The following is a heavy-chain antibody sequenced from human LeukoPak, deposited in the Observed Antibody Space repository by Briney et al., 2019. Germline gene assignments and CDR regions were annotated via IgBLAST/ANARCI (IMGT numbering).Heavy chain of an antibody. CDR1: GLNFRAYG. V-gene: IGHV3-30*18. CDR2: ISYDGSSK. J-gene: IGHJ4*02. D-gene: IGHD1-26*01. Sequence: SGGSLRLSCAASGLNFRAYGMSWVRQAPGKGLEWVAVISYDGSSKYYADPVKGRFTISRDNSKNTLYLQMNSLRTEDTAVYYCAKDRQGAGDGSFDYWGQGTLVTVSS. CDR3: AKDRQGAGDGSFDY.